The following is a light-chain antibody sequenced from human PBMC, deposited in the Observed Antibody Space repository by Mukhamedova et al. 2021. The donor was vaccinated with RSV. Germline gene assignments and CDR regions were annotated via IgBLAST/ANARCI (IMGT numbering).Light chain of an antibody. Sequence: DWYLQKPGQSPQLLIYLDSNRASGVPDRFSGSGSGTDFTLKISRVEAEDVGVYYCMQALQTTWTFGQGTKVEIK. CDR2: LDS. V-gene: IGKV2-28*01. CDR3: MQALQTTWT. J-gene: IGKJ1*01.